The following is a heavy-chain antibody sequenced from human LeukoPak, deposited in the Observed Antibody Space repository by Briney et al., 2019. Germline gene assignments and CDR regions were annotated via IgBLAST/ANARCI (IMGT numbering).Heavy chain of an antibody. D-gene: IGHD1-26*01. Sequence: PGGSLRLSCAASGFTFSNYAMSWVRQAPGKGLEWVSAISGSGGSTYYADSVKGRFTISRDNSKNTLYLQMDSLRAEDTAIYYCAKDVVGTTTFFDHWGQGTLVTVSS. CDR1: GFTFSNYA. CDR3: AKDVVGTTTFFDH. CDR2: ISGSGGST. V-gene: IGHV3-23*01. J-gene: IGHJ4*02.